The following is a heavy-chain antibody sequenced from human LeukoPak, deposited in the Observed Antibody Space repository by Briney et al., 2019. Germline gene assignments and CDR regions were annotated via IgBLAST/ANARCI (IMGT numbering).Heavy chain of an antibody. V-gene: IGHV1-18*01. CDR2: ISAYNGNT. CDR1: GYTFTSYG. J-gene: IGHJ6*02. D-gene: IGHD6-19*01. CDR3: ARGGYSSGWYLYYYYYGMDV. Sequence: GASVKVSCKASGYTFTSYGISWVRQAPGQGLEWMGWISAYNGNTSYAQKLQGRVTMTTDTSTSTAYIELRSLRSDDTAVYYCARGGYSSGWYLYYYYYGMDVWGQGTTVTVSS.